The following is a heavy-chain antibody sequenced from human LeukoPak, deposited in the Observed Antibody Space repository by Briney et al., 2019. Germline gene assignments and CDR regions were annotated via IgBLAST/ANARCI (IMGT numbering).Heavy chain of an antibody. J-gene: IGHJ4*02. CDR3: ARQRDYGDDIYSRYFDY. CDR2: VYPGDSDI. CDR1: GYSFTTYW. V-gene: IGHV5-51*01. D-gene: IGHD4-17*01. Sequence: GESLKISCQASGYSFTTYWIAWVRQLPGKGLEWMGRVYPGDSDITYSPAFQGQVTVSADRSTNTAYLQLNSLKASDTAMYYCARQRDYGDDIYSRYFDYWGQGTLVTVSS.